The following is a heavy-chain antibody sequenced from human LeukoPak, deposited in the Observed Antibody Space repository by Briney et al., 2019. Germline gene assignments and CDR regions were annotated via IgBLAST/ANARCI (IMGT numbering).Heavy chain of an antibody. CDR1: GXSVSSGSDY. J-gene: IGHJ4*02. Sequence: PSETLSLTCTVSGXSVSSGSDYWSWIRQPPGKGLEWIWYIYYSGSTNYHPSLKSRVTISVDTSKNQFSLKLSSVTAADTAVYYCARAMGASTSDYWGQGTLVTVSS. V-gene: IGHV4-61*01. CDR3: ARAMGASTSDY. CDR2: IYYSGST. D-gene: IGHD1-26*01.